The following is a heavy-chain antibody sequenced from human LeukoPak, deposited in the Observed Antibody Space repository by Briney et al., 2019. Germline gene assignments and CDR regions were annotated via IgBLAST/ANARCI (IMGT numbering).Heavy chain of an antibody. CDR3: ARDLVGASVE. Sequence: GGSLRLPCAASGFTFHDYAMNWVRQAPGKGLEWVANIKQDGSEKYYVDSVKGRFTISRDNAKNSLYLQMNSLRAEDTAVYYCARDLVGASVEWGQGTLVTVSS. D-gene: IGHD1-26*01. CDR2: IKQDGSEK. V-gene: IGHV3-7*03. J-gene: IGHJ4*02. CDR1: GFTFHDYA.